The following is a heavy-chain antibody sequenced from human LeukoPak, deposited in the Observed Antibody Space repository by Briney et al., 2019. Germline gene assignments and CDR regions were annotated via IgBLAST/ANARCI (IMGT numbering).Heavy chain of an antibody. V-gene: IGHV1-2*02. CDR2: INPNSGGT. CDR1: GYTFTDYY. J-gene: IGHJ4*02. D-gene: IGHD3-22*01. Sequence: GASVKVSCKASGYTFTDYYMHWVRQAPGQGLEWMGWINPNSGGTNYQGRVTMTRDTSISTAYMELSRLRSDDTAVYYCAILDSSGYYRDFDYWGQGTLVTVSS. CDR3: AILDSSGYYRDFDY.